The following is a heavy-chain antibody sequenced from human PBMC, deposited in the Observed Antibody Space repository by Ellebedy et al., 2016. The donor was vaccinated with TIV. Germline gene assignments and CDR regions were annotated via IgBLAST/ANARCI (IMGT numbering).Heavy chain of an antibody. V-gene: IGHV4-30-4*01. Sequence: SETLSLTCTVSGGSISSGDHYWSWIRQPPGKGLEWIEYIYYSGSTYYNPSLKSRVTISVDTSKNQFSLQLSSVTAADTAVYYCARKIGESWFDPWGQGTLVTVSS. CDR1: GGSISSGDHY. J-gene: IGHJ5*02. CDR3: ARKIGESWFDP. CDR2: IYYSGST. D-gene: IGHD3-16*01.